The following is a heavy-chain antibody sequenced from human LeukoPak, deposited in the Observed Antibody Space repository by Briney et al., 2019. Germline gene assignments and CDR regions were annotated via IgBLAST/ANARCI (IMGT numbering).Heavy chain of an antibody. CDR2: INHSGST. CDR3: ARVRCSGGSCYGWFYP. V-gene: IGHV4-34*01. CDR1: GGSFSGYY. J-gene: IGHJ5*02. D-gene: IGHD2-15*01. Sequence: KPSETLSLTCAVYGGSFSGYYWSWIRQPPGKGLERIGEINHSGSTNYNPSLKSRVTISVDTSKNQFSLKLSSVTAADTAVYYCARVRCSGGSCYGWFYPWGQGTLVTVSS.